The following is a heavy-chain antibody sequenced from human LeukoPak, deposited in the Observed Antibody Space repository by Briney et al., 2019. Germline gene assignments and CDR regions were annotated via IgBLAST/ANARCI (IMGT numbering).Heavy chain of an antibody. V-gene: IGHV3-11*01. J-gene: IGHJ3*02. CDR2: ISSSGSTI. CDR1: GFTFSDYY. Sequence: GGSLRLSCAASGFTFSDYYMSWIRQAPGKGLEWVSYISSSGSTIYYADSVKGRFTISRDNAKNSLYLQMNSLRAEDTAVYYCARSRRWLQFSAFDIWGQGTMVTVSS. D-gene: IGHD5-12*01. CDR3: ARSRRWLQFSAFDI.